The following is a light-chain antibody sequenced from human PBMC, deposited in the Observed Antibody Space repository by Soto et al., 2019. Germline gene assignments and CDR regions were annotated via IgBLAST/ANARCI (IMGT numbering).Light chain of an antibody. CDR2: AAS. CDR1: QGISSY. V-gene: IGKV1-8*01. J-gene: IGKJ4*01. Sequence: AIRMTQSPSSLSASTGDRVTITCRASQGISSYLAWYQQKPGKAPKLLIYAASTLQSGVPSRFSGSGSGTEFTLTISNLQPDDFATYYCQQYDNYPLTFGGGTKVEI. CDR3: QQYDNYPLT.